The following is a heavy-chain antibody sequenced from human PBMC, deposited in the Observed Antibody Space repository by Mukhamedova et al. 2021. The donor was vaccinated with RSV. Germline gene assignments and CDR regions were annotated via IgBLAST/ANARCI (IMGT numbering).Heavy chain of an antibody. V-gene: IGHV4-34*01. CDR3: PRGRGDYDY. CDR2: INHSGST. D-gene: IGHD4-17*01. J-gene: IGHJ4*02. Sequence: LEWIGEINHSGSTNYNPSLKSRVTISVDTSKNQFSLKLSSVTAADTAVYYCPRGRGDYDYWGQG.